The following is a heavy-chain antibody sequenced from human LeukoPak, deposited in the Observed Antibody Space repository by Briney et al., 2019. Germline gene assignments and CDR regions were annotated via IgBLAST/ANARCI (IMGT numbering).Heavy chain of an antibody. CDR2: IFPSGGEI. CDR1: GFTFSTFA. V-gene: IGHV3-23*01. D-gene: IGHD5-18*01. Sequence: PGGSLRHSCAASGFTFSTFAMIWVRQPPGKGLEWVSSIFPSGGEIHYADSVRGRFTISRDNSKSILSLQMNSLRAEDTAIYYCATYRQVLLPFESWGQGTLVTVSS. CDR3: ATYRQVLLPFES. J-gene: IGHJ4*02.